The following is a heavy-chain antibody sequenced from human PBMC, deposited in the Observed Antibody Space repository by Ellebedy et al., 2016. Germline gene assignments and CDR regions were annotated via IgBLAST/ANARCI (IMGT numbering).Heavy chain of an antibody. D-gene: IGHD3-22*01. Sequence: GGSLRLXXAASGFTFSDYYMNWIRQAPGKGLECISYITSSGGTIYYADSVKGRFTISRDNAKNSLYLQMNSLRAEDTAVYYCAREYYDGIGRGEYGIDVWGQGTTVTVSS. V-gene: IGHV3-11*01. CDR3: AREYYDGIGRGEYGIDV. J-gene: IGHJ6*02. CDR1: GFTFSDYY. CDR2: ITSSGGTI.